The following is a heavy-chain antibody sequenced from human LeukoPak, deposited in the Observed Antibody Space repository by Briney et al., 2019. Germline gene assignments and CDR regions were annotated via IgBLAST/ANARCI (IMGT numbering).Heavy chain of an antibody. D-gene: IGHD2-15*01. CDR2: IYYSGST. V-gene: IGHV4-59*08. CDR3: ARGVGVVNAIDY. CDR1: GGSISSYY. Sequence: SETLSLTCTVSGGSISSYYWSWIRQPPGKGLEWIGYIYYSGSTNYNPSLKSRVTISVDTSKNQFSLKLSSVTAADTAVYYCARGVGVVNAIDYWGQGTLVTVSS. J-gene: IGHJ4*02.